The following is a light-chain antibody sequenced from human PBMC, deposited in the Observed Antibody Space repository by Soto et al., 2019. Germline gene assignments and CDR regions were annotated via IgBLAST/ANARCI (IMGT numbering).Light chain of an antibody. Sequence: QSVLTQPPSVSAALGQRVTISCSGSSSNIGNKYVSWYQQLPGSAPKLLIYESNTRPSGIPDRFSGSKSGTSATLDITGLQTGDEADYYCGTWDSSLNGGVFGGGTKLTVL. CDR1: SSNIGNKY. J-gene: IGLJ2*01. V-gene: IGLV1-51*02. CDR2: ESN. CDR3: GTWDSSLNGGV.